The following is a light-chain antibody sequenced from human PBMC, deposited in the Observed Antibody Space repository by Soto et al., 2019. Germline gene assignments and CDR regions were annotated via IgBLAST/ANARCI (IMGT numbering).Light chain of an antibody. Sequence: QSALTQPASVSGSPGQSITISCTETSSDVGGYNYVSWYQQHPGKAPKLMIYEVSNRPSGVSNRFSGSKSGDMASLTISGLQAEDEADYYCSSYTSSGTLVFGTGTKVTVL. CDR3: SSYTSSGTLV. J-gene: IGLJ1*01. CDR2: EVS. V-gene: IGLV2-14*01. CDR1: SSDVGGYNY.